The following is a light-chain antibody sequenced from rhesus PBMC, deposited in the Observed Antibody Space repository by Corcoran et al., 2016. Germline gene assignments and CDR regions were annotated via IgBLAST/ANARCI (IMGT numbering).Light chain of an antibody. CDR3: QQYNSAPLT. CDR1: QGISSY. V-gene: IGKV1-37*01. J-gene: IGKJ4*01. CDR2: CAS. Sequence: DIQMTQSPSSLSASVGDRVTITCRASQGISSYLAWYQQKPGKAPKPLIYCASNLESGVPSRFSGSGAWTGFTLNISSLQPEDFATYYCQQYNSAPLTFGGGTKVELK.